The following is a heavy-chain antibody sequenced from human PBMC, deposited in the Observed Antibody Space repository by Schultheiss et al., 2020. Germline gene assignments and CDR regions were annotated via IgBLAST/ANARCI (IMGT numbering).Heavy chain of an antibody. CDR1: GGSISSSSYY. J-gene: IGHJ6*04. V-gene: IGHV4-61*02. CDR2: IYTSGST. Sequence: LRLSCTVSGGSISSSSYYWSWIRQPAGKGLEWIGRIYTSGSTNYNPSLKSRVTMSVDTSKNQFSLKLSSVTAADTAVYYCARVGYCSSTSCYGPHYYYGMDVWGKGTTVTGSS. D-gene: IGHD2-2*01. CDR3: ARVGYCSSTSCYGPHYYYGMDV.